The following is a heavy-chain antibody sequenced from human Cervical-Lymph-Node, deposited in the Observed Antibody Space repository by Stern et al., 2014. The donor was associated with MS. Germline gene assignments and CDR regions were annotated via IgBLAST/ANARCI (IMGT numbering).Heavy chain of an antibody. CDR1: GNTFTRYY. J-gene: IGHJ6*02. D-gene: IGHD6-19*01. CDR2: INPSAGST. CDR3: GREVAGHRLGMMDV. Sequence: MQLVESGAEVKKPGASVKVSCKASGNTFTRYYIHWVRQAPGQGLEWMGIINPSAGSTSYAQKFQGRVTMTRDTSTSTVYMELSSLRSEDTAVYYCGREVAGHRLGMMDVWGQGTTATVSS. V-gene: IGHV1-46*01.